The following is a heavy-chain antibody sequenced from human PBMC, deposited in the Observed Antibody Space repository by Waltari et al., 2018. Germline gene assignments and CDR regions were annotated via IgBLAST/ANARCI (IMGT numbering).Heavy chain of an antibody. CDR2: VNSGGSGM. CDR3: ARVKFLEWLPQPAVLDY. D-gene: IGHD3-3*01. V-gene: IGHV3-74*01. J-gene: IGHJ4*02. CDR1: GFAGSSYW. Sequence: EVQLVESGGGLVKLGGSRGPSCAASGFAGSSYWKTWVRQAPGKGLVWVARVNSGGSGMIYADSVKGRFTISRDNAKNTLHLQMNSLRVEDTAVYYCARVKFLEWLPQPAVLDYWGQGSLVIVSS.